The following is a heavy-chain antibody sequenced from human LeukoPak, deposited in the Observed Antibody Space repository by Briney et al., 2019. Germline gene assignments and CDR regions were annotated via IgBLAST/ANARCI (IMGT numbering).Heavy chain of an antibody. Sequence: GGSLRLSCAASGFTFSSYAMSWVRQAPGKGLVWVSFINSDESSTTYADSVKGRFTISRDNAKNTLYLQMNSLRAEDTAVYYCARLYSGYTNDYWGQGTLVTVSS. D-gene: IGHD5-12*01. CDR3: ARLYSGYTNDY. CDR1: GFTFSSYA. J-gene: IGHJ4*02. CDR2: INSDESST. V-gene: IGHV3-74*03.